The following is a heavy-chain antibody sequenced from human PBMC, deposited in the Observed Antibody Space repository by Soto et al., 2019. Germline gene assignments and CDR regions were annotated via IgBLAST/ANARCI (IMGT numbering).Heavy chain of an antibody. Sequence: QVQLVQSGAEVKKPGASVKVSCKASGYTFTSYYMHWVRQAPGQGLEWMGIINPSGGSTSYAQKFQGRVTMTRDTSTSTVYMELSSLRSEVTAVYYCAMGTVTIEKDYYYYYMDVWGKGTTVTVSS. V-gene: IGHV1-46*03. CDR1: GYTFTSYY. CDR3: AMGTVTIEKDYYYYYMDV. CDR2: INPSGGST. D-gene: IGHD4-4*01. J-gene: IGHJ6*03.